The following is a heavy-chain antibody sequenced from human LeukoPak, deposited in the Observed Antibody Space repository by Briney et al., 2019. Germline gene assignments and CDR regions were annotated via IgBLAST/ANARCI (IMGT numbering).Heavy chain of an antibody. D-gene: IGHD6-13*01. V-gene: IGHV1-2*04. CDR3: AREDLPYYSSSWYVRGYGMDV. J-gene: IGHJ6*02. Sequence: ASVKVSCKASGYTFTGYYMHWVRQAPGQGLEWMGWINPNSGGTNYAQKFQGWVTMTRDTSISTAYMELSRLRSDDTAVYYCAREDLPYYSSSWYVRGYGMDVWGQGTTVTVSS. CDR2: INPNSGGT. CDR1: GYTFTGYY.